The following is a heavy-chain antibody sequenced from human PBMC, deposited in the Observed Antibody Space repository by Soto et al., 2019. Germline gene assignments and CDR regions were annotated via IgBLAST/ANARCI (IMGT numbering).Heavy chain of an antibody. CDR1: GFTFGDYA. J-gene: IGHJ4*02. D-gene: IGHD5-12*01. V-gene: IGHV3-49*04. CDR3: TRYLKMATNY. Sequence: GGSLRLSCTASGFTFGDYAMSWVRQAPGKGLEWVGFIRSKAYGGTTEYAASVKGRFTISRDDSKSIAYLQMNSLKTEDTAVYYCTRYLKMATNYWGQGTLVTVSS. CDR2: IRSKAYGGTT.